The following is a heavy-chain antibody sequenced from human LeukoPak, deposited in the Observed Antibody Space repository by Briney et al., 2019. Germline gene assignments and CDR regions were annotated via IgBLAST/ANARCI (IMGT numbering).Heavy chain of an antibody. Sequence: SVKVSCKASGGTFSSYAISWVRQAPGQGLEWMGGIIPIFGTANYAQKFQGRVTITADESTSTAYMELSSLRSEDTAVYYCARDVDSSSSEIRIKYYYYGMDVWGQGTTVTASS. CDR3: ARDVDSSSSEIRIKYYYYGMDV. CDR2: IIPIFGTA. J-gene: IGHJ6*02. V-gene: IGHV1-69*13. CDR1: GGTFSSYA. D-gene: IGHD6-6*01.